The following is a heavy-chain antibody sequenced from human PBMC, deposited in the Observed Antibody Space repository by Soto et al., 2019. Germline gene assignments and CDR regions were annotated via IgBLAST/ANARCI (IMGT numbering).Heavy chain of an antibody. CDR3: ARDGYYDCGDSHAFDI. V-gene: IGHV3-53*01. Sequence: PGGSLRLSCAVSGFTVSSNYMSWVRQAPGKGLEWVSVIYSGGSTYYADSVKGRFTISRDNSKNTLYLQMNSLRAEGTAVYYCARDGYYDCGDSHAFDIWGQGTMVTVSS. D-gene: IGHD4-17*01. J-gene: IGHJ3*02. CDR2: IYSGGST. CDR1: GFTVSSNY.